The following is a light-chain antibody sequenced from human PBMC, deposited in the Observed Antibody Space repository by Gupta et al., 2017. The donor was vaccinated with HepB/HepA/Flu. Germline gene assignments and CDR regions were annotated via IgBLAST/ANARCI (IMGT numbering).Light chain of an antibody. J-gene: IGKJ4*01. V-gene: IGKV1-39*01. CDR1: QSISSY. Sequence: DIQMTQSPSSLSASVGDRVTITCRASQSISSYLNWYQQKPGKAPKLLIYAAPSLQSGVPSRFSGSASATDFTLTIRMLQPEDFATYYIQRSYSTPLTFGGGTKVEIK. CDR3: QRSYSTPLT. CDR2: AAP.